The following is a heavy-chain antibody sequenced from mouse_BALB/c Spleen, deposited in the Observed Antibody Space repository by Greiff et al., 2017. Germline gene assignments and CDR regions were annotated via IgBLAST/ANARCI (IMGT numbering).Heavy chain of an antibody. Sequence: EVMLVESGGGLVKPGGSLKLSCAASGFTFSSYAMSWVRQTPEKRLEWVASISSGGSTYYPDSVKGRFTISRDNARNILYLQMSSLRSEDTAMYYCARRAYYGSSYVGGLFDYWGQGTTLTVSS. J-gene: IGHJ2*01. CDR2: ISSGGST. D-gene: IGHD1-1*01. V-gene: IGHV5-6-5*01. CDR3: ARRAYYGSSYVGGLFDY. CDR1: GFTFSSYA.